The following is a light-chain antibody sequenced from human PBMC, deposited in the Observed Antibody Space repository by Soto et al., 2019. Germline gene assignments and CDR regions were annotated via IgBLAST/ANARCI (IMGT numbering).Light chain of an antibody. CDR1: QSIYSS. CDR2: ATS. CDR3: QQTYSTPYT. Sequence: DIQMTQSPSSLSASVGDRVTITCRASQSIYSSLNWYQQKPGKAPKLLIYATSTLQSGVPSRFSGMGSGTDFPLTISSLQPEDFATYYCQQTYSTPYTFGQGTKLEIK. V-gene: IGKV1-39*01. J-gene: IGKJ2*01.